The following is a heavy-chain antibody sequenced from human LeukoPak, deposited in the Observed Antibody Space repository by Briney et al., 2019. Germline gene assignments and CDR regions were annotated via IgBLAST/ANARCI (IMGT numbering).Heavy chain of an antibody. Sequence: GASVKVSCKASGYTFTSYDINWLRQAPGQGLEWMGWISAYNGNTNYAQKLQGRVTMTTDTSTSTAYMELRSLRSDDTAVYCCARDRRSGASSGWYLREGYMDVWGKGTTVTVSS. V-gene: IGHV1-18*01. CDR2: ISAYNGNT. D-gene: IGHD6-19*01. CDR3: ARDRRSGASSGWYLREGYMDV. CDR1: GYTFTSYD. J-gene: IGHJ6*03.